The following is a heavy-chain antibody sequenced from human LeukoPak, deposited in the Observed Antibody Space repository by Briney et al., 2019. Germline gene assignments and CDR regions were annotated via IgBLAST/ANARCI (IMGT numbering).Heavy chain of an antibody. V-gene: IGHV4-30-2*01. D-gene: IGHD3-10*01. CDR1: GGSISSGGYY. CDR3: ARDRGYGSGSYYYDY. CDR2: IYHGGST. Sequence: SQTLSLTCTVSGGSISSGGYYWSWIRQPPGKGLEWIGYIYHGGSTYYNPSLKSRVTKSVDTSKNQFSLKLSSVTAADTAVYYCARDRGYGSGSYYYDYWGQGTLVTVSS. J-gene: IGHJ4*02.